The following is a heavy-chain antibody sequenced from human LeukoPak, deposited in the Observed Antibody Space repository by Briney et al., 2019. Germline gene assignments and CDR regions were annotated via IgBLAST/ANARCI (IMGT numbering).Heavy chain of an antibody. Sequence: GGSLRLSCAAPGFTFSSYGMHWVRQAPGKGLEWVAFIRYDGSNKYYADSVKGRFTISRDNSKNTLYLQMNSLRAEDTAVYYCAKDPSGSYYYFDYWGQGTLVTVSS. D-gene: IGHD1-26*01. CDR1: GFTFSSYG. V-gene: IGHV3-30*02. J-gene: IGHJ4*02. CDR3: AKDPSGSYYYFDY. CDR2: IRYDGSNK.